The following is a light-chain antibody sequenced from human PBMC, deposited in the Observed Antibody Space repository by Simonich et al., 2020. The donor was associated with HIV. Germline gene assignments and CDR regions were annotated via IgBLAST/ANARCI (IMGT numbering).Light chain of an antibody. Sequence: DIVMTQSPDSLAVSLGERATINCRSSQSVLYSSSYKNYLAWYQHKPGQPPKFLIYWASTRESGVPDRFSGSGSGTDFTLTISSLQAEDVAVYYCQQYYSIPLTFGGGTKVEIK. V-gene: IGKV4-1*01. CDR1: QSVLYSSSYKNY. CDR3: QQYYSIPLT. CDR2: WAS. J-gene: IGKJ4*01.